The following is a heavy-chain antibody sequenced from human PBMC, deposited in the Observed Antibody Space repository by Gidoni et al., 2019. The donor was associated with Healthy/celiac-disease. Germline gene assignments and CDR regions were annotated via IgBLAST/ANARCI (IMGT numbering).Heavy chain of an antibody. V-gene: IGHV3-15*01. Sequence: EVPLVYYGGGLVKTGWSLRRSCTASGFTFTYAGMRWVRQAPGKGWGWGGRIKSKTDGGTTDYDAPVKGRFTITRDDTKNTLYLQMNSLKTEETAVYYCTAEVVGPAAIPTTVTTTVDWGQGTLVTVSS. CDR2: IKSKTDGGTT. CDR1: GFTFTYAG. D-gene: IGHD2-2*02. J-gene: IGHJ4*02. CDR3: TAEVVGPAAIPTTVTTTVD.